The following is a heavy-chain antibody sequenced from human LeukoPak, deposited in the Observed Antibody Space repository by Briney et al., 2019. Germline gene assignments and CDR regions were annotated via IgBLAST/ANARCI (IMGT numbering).Heavy chain of an antibody. CDR2: IIPIFGTA. CDR1: GGTFSSYA. J-gene: IGHJ3*02. V-gene: IGHV1-69*13. D-gene: IGHD1-26*01. CDR3: ARDPIVGATVTAFDI. Sequence: ASVKDSCKASGGTFSSYAISWVRQAPGQGLEWMGGIIPIFGTANYAQKFQGRVTITADESTSTAYMELSSLRSEDTAVYYCARDPIVGATVTAFDIWGQGTMVTVSS.